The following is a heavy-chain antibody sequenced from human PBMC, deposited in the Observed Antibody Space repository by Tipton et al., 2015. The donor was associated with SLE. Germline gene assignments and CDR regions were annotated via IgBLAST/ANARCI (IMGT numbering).Heavy chain of an antibody. V-gene: IGHV4-59*01. CDR2: VYFSGST. D-gene: IGHD5-24*01. Sequence: LSLTCTVSGGSISSYYWSWIRQSPGKGLEWIGYVYFSGSTNYNPSLESRVTISVDPSKNQFSLKLFSVTAADTALYYCARDLNGYNRGWYYYMDVWGKGTTVTVSS. CDR3: ARDLNGYNRGWYYYMDV. J-gene: IGHJ6*03. CDR1: GGSISSYY.